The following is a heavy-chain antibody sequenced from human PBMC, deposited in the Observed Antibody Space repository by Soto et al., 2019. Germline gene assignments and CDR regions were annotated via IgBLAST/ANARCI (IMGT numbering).Heavy chain of an antibody. Sequence: GGSLRLSCAASGFTFSSYGMHWVRQAPGKGLEWVAVISYDGSNKYYADSVKGRFTISRDNSKNTLYLQMNSLRAEDTAVYYCAKAAGSSSWSYFDYWGQGTLVTVSS. V-gene: IGHV3-30*18. CDR1: GFTFSSYG. D-gene: IGHD6-13*01. J-gene: IGHJ4*02. CDR2: ISYDGSNK. CDR3: AKAAGSSSWSYFDY.